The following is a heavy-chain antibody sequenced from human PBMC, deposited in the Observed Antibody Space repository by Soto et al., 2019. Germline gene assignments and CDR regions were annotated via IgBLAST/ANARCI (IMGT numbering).Heavy chain of an antibody. D-gene: IGHD3-10*01. CDR1: GGSISSGDYY. J-gene: IGHJ6*02. CDR3: ARDREYYYGSGRPLDV. CDR2: IYYSGST. Sequence: PSETLSLTCTVSGGSISSGDYYWSWTRQPPGKGLEWIGYIYYSGSTYYNPSLKSRVTISVDTSKNQFSLKLSSVTAADTAVYYCARDREYYYGSGRPLDVWGQGTTVTVSS. V-gene: IGHV4-30-4*01.